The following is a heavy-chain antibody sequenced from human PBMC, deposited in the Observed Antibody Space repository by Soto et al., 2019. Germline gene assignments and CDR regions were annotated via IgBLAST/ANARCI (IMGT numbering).Heavy chain of an antibody. D-gene: IGHD2-21*02. J-gene: IGHJ4*02. CDR3: AGRGDPPLEY. V-gene: IGHV3-30-3*01. CDR2: VSSDGSNQ. CDR1: GFTFSAYS. Sequence: QVQLVESGGGVVQPGRSPRLSCAASGFTFSAYSMHWVRQAPGRGLEWVAVVSSDGSNQYYADSVKGRFTISRDNSKSTLYLQMNSLRPEDTAVYYCAGRGDPPLEYWGQGTLVTVSS.